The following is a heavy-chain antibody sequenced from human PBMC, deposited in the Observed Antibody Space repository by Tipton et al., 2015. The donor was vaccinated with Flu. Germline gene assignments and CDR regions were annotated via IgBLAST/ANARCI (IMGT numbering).Heavy chain of an antibody. CDR2: IHQSGST. D-gene: IGHD3-22*01. CDR1: GYSIRSGYY. CDR3: AMYYYDSSSYYSQGWFDP. V-gene: IGHV4-38-2*01. Sequence: TLSLTCAVSGYSIRSGYYWDWIRQPPGKGLEWIGGIHQSGSTYYKPSLKSRVTISVDTSKNQFSLKLSSVTAADTAVYYCAMYYYDSSSYYSQGWFDPWGQGTLVTVSS. J-gene: IGHJ5*02.